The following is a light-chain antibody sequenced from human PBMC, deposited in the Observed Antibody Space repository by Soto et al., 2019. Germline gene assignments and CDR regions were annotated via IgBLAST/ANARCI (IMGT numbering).Light chain of an antibody. CDR1: QTIYSN. J-gene: IGKJ2*01. V-gene: IGKV3-15*01. CDR2: GAS. CDR3: HQYNNWSGT. Sequence: EIVMTQSPATMSVSPGERATLSCRANQTIYSNLAWYQQKPGQAPRLLIYGASTRATEIPARFSGSGFGAEFTLTISSLQSEDFAVYYCHQYNNWSGTFGQGTKLEIK.